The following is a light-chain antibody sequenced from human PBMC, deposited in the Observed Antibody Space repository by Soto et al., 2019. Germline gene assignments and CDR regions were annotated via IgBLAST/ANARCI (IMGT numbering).Light chain of an antibody. V-gene: IGKV3-20*01. CDR1: QSVSSSY. Sequence: EIVLTQSPGTLSLSPGERATLSCRASQSVSSSYLAWYQQKPGQAPRLLMYDTSRRATGIPDRFIGSGSGTDFTLTISRMDPEYFAVYYCQQYGSSQTFGQGTKVDIK. J-gene: IGKJ1*01. CDR2: DTS. CDR3: QQYGSSQT.